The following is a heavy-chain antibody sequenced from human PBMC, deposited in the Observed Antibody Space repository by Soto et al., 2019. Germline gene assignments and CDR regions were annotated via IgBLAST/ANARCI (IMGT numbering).Heavy chain of an antibody. CDR2: TRNKANSYTT. D-gene: IGHD2-15*01. J-gene: IGHJ4*02. CDR1: GFPLSDHY. V-gene: IGHV3-72*01. Sequence: GGSLRLSCAASGFPLSDHYMDWVRQTPGKGLEWIGRTRNKANSYTTEYAASVQGRFIISRDDSKNSLYLQIDSLKTEDTAVYYCARDRCSGGSCFIDYWGQGTLVTVSS. CDR3: ARDRCSGGSCFIDY.